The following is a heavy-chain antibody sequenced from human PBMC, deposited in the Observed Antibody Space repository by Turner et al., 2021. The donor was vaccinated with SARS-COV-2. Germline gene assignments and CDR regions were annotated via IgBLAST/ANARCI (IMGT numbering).Heavy chain of an antibody. J-gene: IGHJ6*02. V-gene: IGHV2-70*15. CDR3: ARDHYDILTGYYELMDV. D-gene: IGHD3-9*01. CDR2: IDWDDDK. CDR1: GFSLSTSGMC. Sequence: QVTLRESGPALVKPTQTLTLTCTFAGFSLSTSGMCVSWIRQPPGKALEWLARIDWDDDKYYSTSLKTRLIISQDTSKNQVVLTMTNMDPVDTATYYCARDHYDILTGYYELMDVWGQGTTVTVSS.